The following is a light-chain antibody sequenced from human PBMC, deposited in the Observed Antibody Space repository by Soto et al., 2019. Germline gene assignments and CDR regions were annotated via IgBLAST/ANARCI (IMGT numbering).Light chain of an antibody. J-gene: IGLJ3*02. Sequence: QSALTQPASVSGSPGQSITISCTGSSSDIGDYDFVSWYQQLPGTAPKLLIYRNNQRPSGVPDRFSGSKSGTSASLAISGLQSADEAAYYCAAWDDSLNGPWVFGGGTKLTVL. CDR1: SSDIGDYDF. CDR2: RNN. V-gene: IGLV1-44*01. CDR3: AAWDDSLNGPWV.